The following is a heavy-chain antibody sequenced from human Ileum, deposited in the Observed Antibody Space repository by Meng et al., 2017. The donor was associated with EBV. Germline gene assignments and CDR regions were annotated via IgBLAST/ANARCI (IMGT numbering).Heavy chain of an antibody. Sequence: QVPLQESGPGLGKPSATLSLTCAVSGDSIRSNNWWSWVRHPPGKGLEWIGEIYHSGSTNYNPSFKSRVTMSVDKSKNQISLNLSSVTAADTAVYYCASGRDYAWHSWGRGTLVTVSS. J-gene: IGHJ4*02. V-gene: IGHV4-4*02. CDR3: ASGRDYAWHS. CDR1: GDSIRSNNW. CDR2: IYHSGST. D-gene: IGHD4-17*01.